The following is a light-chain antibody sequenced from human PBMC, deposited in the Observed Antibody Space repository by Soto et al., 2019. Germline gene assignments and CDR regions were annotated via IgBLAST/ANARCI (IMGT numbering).Light chain of an antibody. Sequence: DIQMTHSPSALSASVGDRVTITCRASQSISSWLAWYQQKPGKAPKLLIYDASSLQNGVPSTFSGSGSGTEFTLTISSLQPEDFGTYYCQQFKSYPITCGQGTDWRL. J-gene: IGKJ5*01. V-gene: IGKV1-5*01. CDR3: QQFKSYPIT. CDR1: QSISSW. CDR2: DAS.